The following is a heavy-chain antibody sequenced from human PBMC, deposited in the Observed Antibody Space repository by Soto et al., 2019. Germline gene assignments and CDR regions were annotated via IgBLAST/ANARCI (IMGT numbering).Heavy chain of an antibody. V-gene: IGHV3-33*01. J-gene: IGHJ4*02. CDR1: GFPFSSYG. CDR2: IWYDGSNK. D-gene: IGHD3-3*01. Sequence: GGSLRLSCAASGFPFSSYGMHWVRQAPGKGLEWVAVIWYDGSNKYYADSVKGRFTISRDNSKNTLYLQMNSLRAEDTAVYYCARDLSLFGVVNRFDYWGQGTLVTVSS. CDR3: ARDLSLFGVVNRFDY.